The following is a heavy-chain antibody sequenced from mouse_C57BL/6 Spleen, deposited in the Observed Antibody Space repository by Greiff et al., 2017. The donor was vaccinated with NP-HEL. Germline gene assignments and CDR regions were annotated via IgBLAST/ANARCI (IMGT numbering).Heavy chain of an antibody. CDR2: ISSGSSTI. Sequence: EVMLVESGGGLVKPGGSLKLSCAASGFTFSDYGMHWVRQAPEKGLEWVAYISSGSSTIYYADTVKGRFTISRDNAKNTLFLQMTSLRSEDTAMYYCARDSNYRRDYWGQGTSVTVSS. D-gene: IGHD2-5*01. CDR1: GFTFSDYG. J-gene: IGHJ4*01. V-gene: IGHV5-17*01. CDR3: ARDSNYRRDY.